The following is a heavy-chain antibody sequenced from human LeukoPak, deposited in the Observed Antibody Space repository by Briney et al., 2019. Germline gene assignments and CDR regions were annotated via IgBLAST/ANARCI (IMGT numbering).Heavy chain of an antibody. CDR2: IKSKPDGGTT. CDR3: TTLSYDIHY. CDR1: GFTFSNAW. J-gene: IGHJ4*02. V-gene: IGHV3-15*01. D-gene: IGHD3-9*01. Sequence: GGSLRLSCAASGFTFSNAWMTWVRQAPGKGLEWVGRIKSKPDGGTTDYAAPVKGRFTISRDDSKNTLYLQMNSLKTEDTAAYYCTTLSYDIHYWGQGTLVTVSS.